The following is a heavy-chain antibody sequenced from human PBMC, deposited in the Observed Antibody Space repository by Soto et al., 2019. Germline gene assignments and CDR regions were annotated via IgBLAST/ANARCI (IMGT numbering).Heavy chain of an antibody. D-gene: IGHD6-13*01. J-gene: IGHJ5*02. CDR2: IYHSGST. CDR3: ARRERAAGTDWWFDP. V-gene: IGHV4-39*01. Sequence: QLQLQESGPGLVKPSETLSLTCTVSGGSISSSSFHWGWIRQPPGKGLEWIGSIYHSGSTYYSPYLKSRVTRSVDTSKNQFSLKLSSVTAADTAVYYCARRERAAGTDWWFDPWGQGTLVTVSS. CDR1: GGSISSSSFH.